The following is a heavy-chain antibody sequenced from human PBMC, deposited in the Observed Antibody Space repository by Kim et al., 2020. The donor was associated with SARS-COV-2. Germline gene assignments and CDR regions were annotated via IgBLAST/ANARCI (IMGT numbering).Heavy chain of an antibody. CDR1: GFTFSSYS. V-gene: IGHV3-21*01. Sequence: GGSLRLSCAASGFTFSSYSMNWVRQAPGKGLEWVSSISSSSSYIYYADSVKGRFTISRDNAKNSLYLQMNSLRAEDTAVYYCARDQIPPDIVATIRVYYYYDLGVGDTGTTDPVPS. CDR2: ISSSSSYI. J-gene: IGHJ6*04. D-gene: IGHD5-12*01. CDR3: ARDQIPPDIVATIRVYYYYDLGV.